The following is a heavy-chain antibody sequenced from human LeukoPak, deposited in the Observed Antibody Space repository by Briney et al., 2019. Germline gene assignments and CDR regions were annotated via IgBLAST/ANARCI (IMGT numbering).Heavy chain of an antibody. J-gene: IGHJ4*02. D-gene: IGHD1-14*01. Sequence: SETLSLTCTVSGGSISSSNYYWGWIRQPPGKGLEWIGSFYNSGSTNYNPSLKSRVTISVDTSKNQFSLKLSSVTAADTAVYYCARDYAGMYYFDYWGQGTLVTVSS. CDR1: GGSISSSNYY. CDR3: ARDYAGMYYFDY. CDR2: FYNSGST. V-gene: IGHV4-39*07.